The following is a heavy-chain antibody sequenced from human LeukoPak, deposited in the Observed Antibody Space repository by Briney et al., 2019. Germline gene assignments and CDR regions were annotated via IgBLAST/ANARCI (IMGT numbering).Heavy chain of an antibody. CDR1: GFTFSSYS. Sequence: PGGSLRLSCAASGFTFSSYSMNWVRQAPGKGLEWVSYISSSSSTIYYADSVKGRFTISRDNAKNSLYLQMNSLRAEDTAVYYCARVGPRRLFDYWGQGTLVTVSS. CDR3: ARVGPRRLFDY. V-gene: IGHV3-48*04. D-gene: IGHD3-22*01. CDR2: ISSSSSTI. J-gene: IGHJ4*02.